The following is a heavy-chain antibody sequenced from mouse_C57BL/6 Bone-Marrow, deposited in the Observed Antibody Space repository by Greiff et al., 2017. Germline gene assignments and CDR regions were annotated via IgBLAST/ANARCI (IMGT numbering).Heavy chain of an antibody. V-gene: IGHV5-12*01. CDR2: ISNGGGST. CDR3: ARGIYYDAWFAY. D-gene: IGHD2-4*01. J-gene: IGHJ3*01. Sequence: EVKLVESGGGLVQPGGSLKLSCAASGFTFSDYYMYWVRQTPEKRLEWVAYISNGGGSTYYPDTVKGRFTISRDNAKNTLYLQMSRLKSEDTAVYYCARGIYYDAWFAYWGQGTLVTVSA. CDR1: GFTFSDYY.